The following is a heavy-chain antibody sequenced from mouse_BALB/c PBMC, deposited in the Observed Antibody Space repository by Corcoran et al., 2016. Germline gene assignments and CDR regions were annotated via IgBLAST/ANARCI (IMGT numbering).Heavy chain of an antibody. D-gene: IGHD1-1*01. CDR2: ISYDGSN. CDR3: ARDYYGSSYFDY. J-gene: IGHJ2*01. V-gene: IGHV3-6*02. Sequence: DVQLQESGPGLVKPSQSLSLTCSVTGYSITSGYYWNWIRQFPGNKLEWMGYISYDGSNNYNPSLKNRISITRDTSKNQFFLKLNSVTTEDTATYYSARDYYGSSYFDYWGQGTTLTVSS. CDR1: GYSITSGYY.